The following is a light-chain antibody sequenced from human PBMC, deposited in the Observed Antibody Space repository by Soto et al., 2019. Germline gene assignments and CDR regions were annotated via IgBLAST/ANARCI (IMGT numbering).Light chain of an antibody. V-gene: IGLV2-14*03. CDR3: SSHTSSNTVI. Sequence: QSVLTQPASVSGSPGQSITISCTGTSNDVGGYNFVSWYQQHPGKAPKLMIYDVSNRPSGVSDRFSGSKSGNTASLTISGLQAEDEADYYCSSHTSSNTVIFGGGTKLTVL. CDR2: DVS. J-gene: IGLJ2*01. CDR1: SNDVGGYNF.